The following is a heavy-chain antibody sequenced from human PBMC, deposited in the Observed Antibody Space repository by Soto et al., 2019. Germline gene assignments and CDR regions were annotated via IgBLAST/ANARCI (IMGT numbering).Heavy chain of an antibody. Sequence: PVKLCCKASGDTFNFYSISWLRQAPGLGLEWMGRVNPIVSMSTYAQKLQGRVTMTADKSTSTAYMELTSLRVEDTAAYYYEKRRDGWSRHYCGHGPPVT. CDR1: GDTFNFYS. V-gene: IGHV1-69*02. J-gene: IGHJ4*01. CDR3: EKRRDGWSRHY. CDR2: VNPIVSMS. D-gene: IGHD6-19*01.